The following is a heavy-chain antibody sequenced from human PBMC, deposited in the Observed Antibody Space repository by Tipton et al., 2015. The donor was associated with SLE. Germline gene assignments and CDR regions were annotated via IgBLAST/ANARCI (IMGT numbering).Heavy chain of an antibody. CDR2: MSPNTGKT. CDR1: GYTFTAYG. J-gene: IGHJ4*02. CDR3: ARGLRFTMIQGIEY. V-gene: IGHV1-8*02. D-gene: IGHD3-10*01. Sequence: QSGAEVKKPGASVKVSCKASGYTFTAYGITWVRQAPGQGLEWMGWMSPNTGKTGSAQRFQGRVIMTRDTSITTAYMELINLRSEDTAIYYCARGLRFTMIQGIEYWGQGTLVSVSS.